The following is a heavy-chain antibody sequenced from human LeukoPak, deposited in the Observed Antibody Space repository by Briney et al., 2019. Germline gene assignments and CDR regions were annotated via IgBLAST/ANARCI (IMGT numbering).Heavy chain of an antibody. CDR2: IYSGGST. CDR1: GFTVSTNY. V-gene: IGHV3-53*04. D-gene: IGHD6-19*01. CDR3: ARAPEWLIFDY. Sequence: GGSLRLSCGASGFTVSTNYMSWVRQAPGKGLEWVSIIYSGGSTYYADSVKGRFTISRHNSKNTLYLQMNSLRAEDTAVYYCARAPEWLIFDYWGQGTLVTVSS. J-gene: IGHJ4*02.